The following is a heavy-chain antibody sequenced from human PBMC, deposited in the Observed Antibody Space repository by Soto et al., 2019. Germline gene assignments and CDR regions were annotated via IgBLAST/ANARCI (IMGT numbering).Heavy chain of an antibody. CDR1: GDSINSDKYY. J-gene: IGHJ4*02. Sequence: QLQLQESGPGLVKPSVTLSLTCSVSGDSINSDKYYWGWIRQPPGKGLEWIGSIYFRGNTYYNPSLQTRVTISLDKSKSQFSLKLNSVTAADSAVYFCARLEGLATISYYFDFWGQGALVTVSS. CDR2: IYFRGNT. D-gene: IGHD3-9*01. CDR3: ARLEGLATISYYFDF. V-gene: IGHV4-39*01.